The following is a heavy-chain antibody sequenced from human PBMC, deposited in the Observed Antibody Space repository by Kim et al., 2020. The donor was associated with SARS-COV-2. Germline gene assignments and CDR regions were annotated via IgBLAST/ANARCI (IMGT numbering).Heavy chain of an antibody. D-gene: IGHD6-19*01. CDR2: IGYSGGSS. Sequence: GGSLRLSCAASGFTFSIFDMSWVRQAPGRGLEWVSTIGYSGGSSYYAESVKSRFTISRDNSKYTLFLQMNSLRAEDTAIYYCAKTSTGWSRYFDFWGQGTLVTVSS. V-gene: IGHV3-23*01. CDR1: GFTFSIFD. J-gene: IGHJ4*02. CDR3: AKTSTGWSRYFDF.